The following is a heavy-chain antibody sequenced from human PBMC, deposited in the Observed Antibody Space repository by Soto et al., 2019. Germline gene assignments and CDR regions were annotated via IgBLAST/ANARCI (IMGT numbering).Heavy chain of an antibody. V-gene: IGHV1-58*01. CDR3: AAHLLDSSGFHTPDH. CDR1: GFTFTSSA. J-gene: IGHJ4*02. Sequence: SVKVSCKASGFTFTSSAVQWVRQARGQRLELIGWLVVGSGNTNYAQKFQERVNITRDISTSTAYMELSSLRSEDTAVYYCAAHLLDSSGFHTPDHWGQGTLATVSS. CDR2: LVVGSGNT. D-gene: IGHD3-22*01.